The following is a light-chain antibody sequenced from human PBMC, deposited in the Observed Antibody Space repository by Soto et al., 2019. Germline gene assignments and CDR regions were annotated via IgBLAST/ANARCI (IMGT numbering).Light chain of an antibody. CDR1: NSNIGAGYD. J-gene: IGLJ3*02. Sequence: QSLLTQPPSVSGAPGQRVTITCTGNNSNIGAGYDVHWYRQVPGEAPKVLIYLNNNRPSGVPDRFSGSKSAASAALAITGLQTEDEAQYFCQSYDRSLSGWVFGGGTKVTVL. CDR2: LNN. CDR3: QSYDRSLSGWV. V-gene: IGLV1-40*03.